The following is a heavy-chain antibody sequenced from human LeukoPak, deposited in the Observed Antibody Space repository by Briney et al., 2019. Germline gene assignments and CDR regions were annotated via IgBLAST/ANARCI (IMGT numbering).Heavy chain of an antibody. CDR3: ARPDGAYGSGSYFHY. J-gene: IGHJ4*02. V-gene: IGHV5-51*01. CDR1: GYSFTTYW. CDR2: IYPGDSDT. Sequence: GESLKISCKGSGYSFTTYWIGWARQMPGKGLEWMGIIYPGDSDTRYSPSFQGQVTISADKSTSTASLQWSSLKASDTAMYYCARPDGAYGSGSYFHYWGQGTLVTVSS. D-gene: IGHD3-10*01.